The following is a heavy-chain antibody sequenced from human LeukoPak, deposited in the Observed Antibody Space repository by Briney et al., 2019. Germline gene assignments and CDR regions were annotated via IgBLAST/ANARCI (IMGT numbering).Heavy chain of an antibody. J-gene: IGHJ6*03. V-gene: IGHV4-61*02. Sequence: PSQTLSLTCTVFGGSISRCSYYWSWIRQPAGKGLEWIGRIYTSGSTNYNPSLKSRVTISVGTSKNQFSLKLSSVTAADTAVYYCARLGIAAAGTYYYYMDVWGKGTTVTVSS. CDR3: ARLGIAAAGTYYYYMDV. CDR2: IYTSGST. CDR1: GGSISRCSYY. D-gene: IGHD6-13*01.